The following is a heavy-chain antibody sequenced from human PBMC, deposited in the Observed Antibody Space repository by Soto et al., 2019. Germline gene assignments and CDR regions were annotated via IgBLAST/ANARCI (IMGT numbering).Heavy chain of an antibody. CDR3: AKDGRGSGSHYTSFGY. CDR2: IYSTGTT. Sequence: EVQLVESGGGLIQPGGSLKLSCAASGFTVGNNYMSWVRQAPGKGLEWVSLIYSTGTTKYADSVKGRFTVSRDNAKNTLYLQMNSLRAEDTAVYYCAKDGRGSGSHYTSFGYWGQGTLVTV. D-gene: IGHD3-10*01. V-gene: IGHV3-53*01. CDR1: GFTVGNNY. J-gene: IGHJ4*02.